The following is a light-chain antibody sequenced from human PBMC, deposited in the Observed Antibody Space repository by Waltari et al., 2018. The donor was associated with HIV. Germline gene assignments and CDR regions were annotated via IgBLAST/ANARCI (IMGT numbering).Light chain of an antibody. CDR1: SSDVGGYNY. V-gene: IGLV2-11*01. Sequence: QSALTQPRSVSGSPGQSVTISCTGTSSDVGGYNYVSWYQQHPGKAPKLMIFDVSKRASWVPDRFSGSRSCNTASLTISGLQAEDEADYYCCSYAGSYTYVFGTGTKVTVL. J-gene: IGLJ1*01. CDR2: DVS. CDR3: CSYAGSYTYV.